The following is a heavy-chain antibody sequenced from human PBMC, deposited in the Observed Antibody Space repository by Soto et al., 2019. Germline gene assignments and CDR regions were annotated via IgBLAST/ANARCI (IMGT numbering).Heavy chain of an antibody. V-gene: IGHV4-59*08. CDR2: IYYSGST. J-gene: IGHJ4*02. D-gene: IGHD3-3*01. CDR1: GGSISTYY. CDR3: ARGGWRHIDY. Sequence: QVQLQESGPGLAKTSETLSLTCTVSGGSISTYYWSWIRQPPGKGLEWIGYIYYSGSTNYNPSLKSRVTISVDTSKNQFSLKLSSVTAADTAVYYCARGGWRHIDYWGQGTLVTVSS.